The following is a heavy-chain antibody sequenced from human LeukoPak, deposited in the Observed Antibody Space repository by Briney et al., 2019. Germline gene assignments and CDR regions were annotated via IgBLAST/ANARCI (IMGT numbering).Heavy chain of an antibody. V-gene: IGHV4-38-2*01. CDR1: GYSISSGYY. CDR2: IYHSGST. D-gene: IGHD2-15*01. J-gene: IGHJ4*02. Sequence: PSETLSLTCAVSGYSISSGYYWGWIRQPPGKGLEWIGSIYHSGSTYYNSSLKSRVTISVHTSKNQFSLKLNSVTAADTAVYYCARQACSGGSCNDYWGQGTLVAVSS. CDR3: ARQACSGGSCNDY.